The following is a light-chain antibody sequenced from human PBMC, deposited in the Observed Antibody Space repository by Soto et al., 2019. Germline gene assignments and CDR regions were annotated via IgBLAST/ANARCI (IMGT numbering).Light chain of an antibody. CDR2: GAS. CDR1: QSVSSSY. V-gene: IGKV3-20*01. Sequence: EIVLTQSPGTLSLSPGERATLSCRASQSVSSSYLAWYQQKPGQAPRLLIYGASSRATDIPDRFSGNGSGIVFTPTISILEPEDFAVYYCQQYGSSPWTFGQGTKVDIK. J-gene: IGKJ1*01. CDR3: QQYGSSPWT.